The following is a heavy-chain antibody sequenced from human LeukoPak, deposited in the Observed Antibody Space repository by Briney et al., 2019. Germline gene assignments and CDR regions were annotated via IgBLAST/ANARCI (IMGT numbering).Heavy chain of an antibody. CDR1: GHSISGGYY. D-gene: IGHD2-2*01. CDR2: VFHSGTT. V-gene: IGHV4-38-2*01. CDR3: AKSESSSTSSYFDP. J-gene: IGHJ5*02. Sequence: PSETLSLTCVVSGHSISGGYYWDWIRQTPGKGLEWIGRVFHSGTTYYNPSLKSRVTISVDTSKNQFSLKLRSVTAADTAVYYCAKSESSSTSSYFDPWGQGTLVTVSS.